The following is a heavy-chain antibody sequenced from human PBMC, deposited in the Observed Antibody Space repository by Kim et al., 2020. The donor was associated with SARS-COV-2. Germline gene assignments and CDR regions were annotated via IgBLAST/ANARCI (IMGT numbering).Heavy chain of an antibody. J-gene: IGHJ6*02. CDR1: GYTFTGYY. D-gene: IGHD3-10*01. CDR3: ARKRLWFGEGPSPYYYYGMDV. V-gene: IGHV1-2*06. Sequence: ASVKVSCKASGYTFTGYYMHWVRQAPGQGLEWMGRINPNSGGTNYAQKFQGRVTMTRDTSISTAYMELSRLRSDDTAVYYCARKRLWFGEGPSPYYYYGMDVWGQGTTVTVSS. CDR2: INPNSGGT.